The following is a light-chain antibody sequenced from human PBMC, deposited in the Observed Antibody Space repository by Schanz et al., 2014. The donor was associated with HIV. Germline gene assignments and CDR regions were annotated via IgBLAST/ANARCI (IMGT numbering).Light chain of an antibody. CDR2: ATS. CDR1: QSISYW. Sequence: DIQMTQSPSTLSASIGDRITITCRASQSISYWLAWYQQKPGKAPKLLIYATSILQSGVPSRFSGSGFGTEFTLTISSLQPDDFATYFCQRHDSYFVTFGQGTKLEIK. J-gene: IGKJ2*01. V-gene: IGKV1-5*01. CDR3: QRHDSYFVT.